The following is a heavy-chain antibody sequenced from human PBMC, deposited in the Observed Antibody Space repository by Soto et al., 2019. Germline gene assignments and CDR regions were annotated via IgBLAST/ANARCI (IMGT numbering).Heavy chain of an antibody. CDR2: ISYDGSNK. CDR1: GFTFSSYG. Sequence: GGSLRLSCAASGFTFSSYGMHWVRQAPGKGLEWVAVISYDGSNKYYADSVKGRFTISIDNSKNTLYLQMNSLRAEDTAVYYCAKDNGLYGDYANFDYWGQGTLVTVSS. V-gene: IGHV3-30*18. J-gene: IGHJ4*02. CDR3: AKDNGLYGDYANFDY. D-gene: IGHD4-17*01.